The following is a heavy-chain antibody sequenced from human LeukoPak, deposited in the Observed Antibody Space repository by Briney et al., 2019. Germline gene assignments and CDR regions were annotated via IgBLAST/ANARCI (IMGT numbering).Heavy chain of an antibody. J-gene: IGHJ4*02. CDR2: ITSSSSYI. CDR1: GFTFTTYT. Sequence: PGGSLRLSCVASGFTFTTYTMDWVRQAPGKGLEWVSSITSSSSYIYYIDSVKGRFTISGYNAKNSLYLQMNSLRAADTAVFYCARDSGHSYGFAYWGQGTLVTVSS. D-gene: IGHD5-18*01. CDR3: ARDSGHSYGFAY. V-gene: IGHV3-21*01.